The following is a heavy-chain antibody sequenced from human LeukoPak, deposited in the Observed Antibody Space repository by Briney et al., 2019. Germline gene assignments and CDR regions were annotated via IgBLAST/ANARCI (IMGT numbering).Heavy chain of an antibody. V-gene: IGHV3-7*01. CDR3: ARDGGYDFWSGYYQDY. Sequence: GGSLRLSCAASGFTFSSYSMSWVRQAPGKGLEWVANIKQDGSEKYYVDSVKGRFTISGDSAKNSLYLQMNSLRIEDTAVYYCARDGGYDFWSGYYQDYWGQGTLVTVSS. CDR1: GFTFSSYS. J-gene: IGHJ4*02. D-gene: IGHD3-3*01. CDR2: IKQDGSEK.